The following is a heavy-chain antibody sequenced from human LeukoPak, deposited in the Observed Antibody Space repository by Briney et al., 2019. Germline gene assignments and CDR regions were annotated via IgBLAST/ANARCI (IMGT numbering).Heavy chain of an antibody. Sequence: PETLSLTCTVSGGSISSYYWSWIRQPAGKGLEWIGRISPSGNTNYNPSLKSRVTMSVHTSKNQFSLKLTSVTAADTAVYYCARDHYDSTSRYYFYMDVWGKGTTVTVSS. CDR1: GGSISSYY. J-gene: IGHJ6*03. V-gene: IGHV4-4*07. CDR3: ARDHYDSTSRYYFYMDV. D-gene: IGHD3-22*01. CDR2: ISPSGNT.